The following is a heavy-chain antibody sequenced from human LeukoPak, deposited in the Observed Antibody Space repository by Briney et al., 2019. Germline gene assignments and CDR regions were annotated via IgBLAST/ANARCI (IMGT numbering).Heavy chain of an antibody. CDR3: VRDGEYSHGIDFDY. J-gene: IGHJ4*02. CDR1: GFTFSSYA. CDR2: TNGDGSDT. D-gene: IGHD5-18*01. Sequence: GGSLRLSCAASGFTFSSYAMSWVRQAPGKGLVWVSRTNGDGSDTSYADSVKGRFTISRDSATNTLYLQMNSLRAEDTAIYYCVRDGEYSHGIDFDYWGQGTLVTVSP. V-gene: IGHV3-74*01.